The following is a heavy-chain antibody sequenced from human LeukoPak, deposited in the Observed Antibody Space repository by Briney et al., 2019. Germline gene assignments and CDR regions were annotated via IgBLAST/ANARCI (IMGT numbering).Heavy chain of an antibody. Sequence: GESLKIPCKGSGYSFPTYWIAWVRQMPGKGLEWMGIIFPDESNIRYSPSFQGQVTISADKSISTAYLQWSSLKGSDTAMYYCARPPSRGYSSSFEYWGQGTLVTVSS. D-gene: IGHD2-2*03. CDR2: IFPDESNI. V-gene: IGHV5-51*01. CDR3: ARPPSRGYSSSFEY. CDR1: GYSFPTYW. J-gene: IGHJ4*02.